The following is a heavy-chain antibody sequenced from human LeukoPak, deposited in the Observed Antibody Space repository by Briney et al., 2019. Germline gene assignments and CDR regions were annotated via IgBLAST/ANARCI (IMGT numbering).Heavy chain of an antibody. CDR1: GGSISSSNW. CDR2: IYHSGST. J-gene: IGHJ6*02. CDR3: ARVWGAKAAAGRGGSRYYGMDV. Sequence: PSGTLSLTCAVSGGSISSSNWWSGGRQPPGKGLEWIGEIYHSGSTNYNPSLKSRVTISVDKSKNQFSLKLSSVTAADTAVYYCARVWGAKAAAGRGGSRYYGMDVWGQGTTVTVSS. V-gene: IGHV4-4*02. D-gene: IGHD6-13*01.